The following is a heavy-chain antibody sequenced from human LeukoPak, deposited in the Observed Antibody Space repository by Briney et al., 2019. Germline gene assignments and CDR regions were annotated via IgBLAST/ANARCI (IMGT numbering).Heavy chain of an antibody. Sequence: SETLSLTCTVSGGSISSYYWSWIRQPPGKGLEWIGYIYYSGSTNYNPSLKSRVTISVDTSKNQFSLKLSSVTAADTAVYFCASRRDGYNSEGVFDPWGQGTLVTVSS. CDR3: ASRRDGYNSEGVFDP. CDR2: IYYSGST. D-gene: IGHD5-24*01. CDR1: GGSISSYY. V-gene: IGHV4-59*01. J-gene: IGHJ5*02.